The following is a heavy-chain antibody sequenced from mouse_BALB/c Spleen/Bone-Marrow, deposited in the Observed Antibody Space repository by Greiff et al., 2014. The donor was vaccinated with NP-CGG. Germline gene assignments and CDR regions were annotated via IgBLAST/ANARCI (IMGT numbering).Heavy chain of an antibody. Sequence: VQLKESGGGLVQPGGSLKLSCVASGFTFSSYGMSWVRQTPDKRLELVATINNNGGITYYPDSVKGQFTISRDNAKNTLYLQMSSLKSEDTAMYYCARVYGWYFDVWGAGTTVTVSS. CDR2: INNNGGIT. CDR1: GFTFSSYG. CDR3: ARVYGWYFDV. J-gene: IGHJ1*01. D-gene: IGHD1-1*01. V-gene: IGHV5-6-3*01.